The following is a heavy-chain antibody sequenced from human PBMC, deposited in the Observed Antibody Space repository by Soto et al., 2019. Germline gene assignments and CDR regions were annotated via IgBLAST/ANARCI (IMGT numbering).Heavy chain of an antibody. Sequence: GGSLRLSCTASGFTFGVYGMSWFRQAPGKGLEWVGFIRSKTYGGTTEYAASGKGRFTIARDDSKSIAYLQMNSLKTEDTAVYYCTRDRYEFRGYYYYYGMDVWGQGTTVTVSS. J-gene: IGHJ6*02. CDR2: IRSKTYGGTT. D-gene: IGHD3-16*01. V-gene: IGHV3-49*03. CDR3: TRDRYEFRGYYYYYGMDV. CDR1: GFTFGVYG.